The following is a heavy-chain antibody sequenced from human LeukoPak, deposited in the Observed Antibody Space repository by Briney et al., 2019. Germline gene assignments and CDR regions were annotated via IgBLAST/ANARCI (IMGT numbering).Heavy chain of an antibody. CDR1: GFTFSSYS. CDR2: ISSSSSYI. Sequence: GGSLRLSCAASGFTFSSYSMNWVRQAPGKGLEWVSPISSSSSYIYYADSVKGRFTISRDNAKNSLYLQMNSLRAEDTAVYYCARDRDTAMAYYFDYWGQGTLVTVSS. V-gene: IGHV3-21*01. CDR3: ARDRDTAMAYYFDY. D-gene: IGHD5-18*01. J-gene: IGHJ4*02.